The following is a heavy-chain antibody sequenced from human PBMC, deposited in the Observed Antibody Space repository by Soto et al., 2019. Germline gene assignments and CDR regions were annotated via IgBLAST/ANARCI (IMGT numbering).Heavy chain of an antibody. CDR1: GCTFTDYG. CDR2: ISAYSGNT. V-gene: IGHV1-18*01. CDR3: ATVFFYRSGNYPIDD. D-gene: IGHD3-10*01. J-gene: IGHJ4*01. Sequence: GAAVKVSCKAAGCTFTDYGVTWVRQSAGQGVEWMGWISAYSGNTDYAQNVQGRVTMTTDTSTTTAYVELRTLRSDDTAIYYCATVFFYRSGNYPIDDWGQGTPATVSS.